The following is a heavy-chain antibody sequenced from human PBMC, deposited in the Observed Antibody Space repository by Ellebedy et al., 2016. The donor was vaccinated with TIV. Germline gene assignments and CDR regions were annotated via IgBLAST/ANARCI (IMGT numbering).Heavy chain of an antibody. CDR3: VKAWHSNSWYSNWFDP. V-gene: IGHV3-64D*09. J-gene: IGHJ5*02. D-gene: IGHD6-13*01. Sequence: GESLKISCSVSGFTFSSYAMHWVRQAPGKGLQYVAAISDNGITTDYADSVGGRFTISRDNSKTKLYLQMRSLRPEDTAVYYCVKAWHSNSWYSNWFDPWGQGTLVIVSS. CDR1: GFTFSSYA. CDR2: ISDNGITT.